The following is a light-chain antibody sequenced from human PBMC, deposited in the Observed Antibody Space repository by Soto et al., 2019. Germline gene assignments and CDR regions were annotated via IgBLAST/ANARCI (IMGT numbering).Light chain of an antibody. CDR3: CSYAGSSTLDVV. CDR1: SSDVGSYIL. V-gene: IGLV2-23*01. Sequence: QSALTQPASVSGSPGQSITISCTGTSSDVGSYILVSWYQQHPGKAPKLMIYEGSKRPSGVSNRFSGSKSGNTASLTISGLQAEDEADYYCCSYAGSSTLDVVFGGGTKLTVL. J-gene: IGLJ2*01. CDR2: EGS.